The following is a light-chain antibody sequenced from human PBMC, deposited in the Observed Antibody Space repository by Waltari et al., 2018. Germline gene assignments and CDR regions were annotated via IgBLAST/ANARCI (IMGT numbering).Light chain of an antibody. CDR2: ADD. Sequence: QSVLTQTPSVSEAPRQRVTISCSGSRSNIGHNAVNWYQQVPGKAPKLLVFADDLLPSGVSDRFSGSKSGTSASLAISGLRSEDEGVYFCAAWDDSLKGVLLGGGTKLTVL. CDR1: RSNIGHNA. J-gene: IGLJ2*01. V-gene: IGLV1-36*01. CDR3: AAWDDSLKGVL.